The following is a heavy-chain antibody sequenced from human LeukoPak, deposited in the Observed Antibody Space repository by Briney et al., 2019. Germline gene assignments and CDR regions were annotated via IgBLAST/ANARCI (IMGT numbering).Heavy chain of an antibody. CDR3: AKEASGGYFDY. J-gene: IGHJ4*02. D-gene: IGHD3-10*01. CDR1: GYTFTNYY. CDR2: INPSGGST. Sequence: ASVKVSCKASGYTFTNYYMHWVRQAPGQGLGWMGRINPSGGSTSYPQNFQDRVTMTTDTSTSTVYMDLSRLRSEDTAVYYCAKEASGGYFDYLGQGTLVTVAS. V-gene: IGHV1-46*01.